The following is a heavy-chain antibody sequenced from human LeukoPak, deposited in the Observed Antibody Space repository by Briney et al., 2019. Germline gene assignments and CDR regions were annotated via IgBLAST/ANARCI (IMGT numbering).Heavy chain of an antibody. Sequence: GGSLRLSWSASGFTFSTYSMNWVRQAPGKGLEWVSSISSSRTYIYYADSVKGRFTISRDNAKNSLYLQMNSLRAEDTAVYYCARERGDSPCDYWGQGTLVTVSS. CDR3: ARERGDSPCDY. D-gene: IGHD2-15*01. J-gene: IGHJ4*02. CDR2: ISSSRTYI. V-gene: IGHV3-21*01. CDR1: GFTFSTYS.